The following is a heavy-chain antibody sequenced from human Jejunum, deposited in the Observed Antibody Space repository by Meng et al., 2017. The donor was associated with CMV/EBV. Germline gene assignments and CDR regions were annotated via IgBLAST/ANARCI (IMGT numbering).Heavy chain of an antibody. Sequence: GFPVINTYMSWVRQAPGKGLEWVSVTYTGGTTYYADSVKGRFTVSRDSLNNTLSLQMNSLRAEDTAFYYCARHLYSFGVVTAIDYWGQGTRVTVSS. CDR2: TYTGGTT. V-gene: IGHV3-53*01. J-gene: IGHJ4*02. CDR1: GFPVINTY. D-gene: IGHD3-3*01. CDR3: ARHLYSFGVVTAIDY.